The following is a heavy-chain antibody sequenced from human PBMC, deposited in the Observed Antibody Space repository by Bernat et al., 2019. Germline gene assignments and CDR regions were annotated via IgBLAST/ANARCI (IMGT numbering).Heavy chain of an antibody. Sequence: QVQLQQWGAGLLKPSETLSLTCAVYGGSFSGYYWSWIRQPPGKGLEWIGEINHSGSTNYNPSLKSRVTISVDTSKNQFSLKLSSVTAADTAVYYCAGGSLAVAWVNWFDPWGQGTLVTVSS. CDR3: AGGSLAVAWVNWFDP. D-gene: IGHD5-12*01. CDR1: GGSFSGYY. V-gene: IGHV4-34*01. CDR2: INHSGST. J-gene: IGHJ5*02.